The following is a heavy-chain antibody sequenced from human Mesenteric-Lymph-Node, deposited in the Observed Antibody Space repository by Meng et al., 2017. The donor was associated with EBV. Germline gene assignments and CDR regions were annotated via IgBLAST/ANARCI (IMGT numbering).Heavy chain of an antibody. V-gene: IGHV4-34*01. J-gene: IGHJ4*02. CDR1: GGSFSGYY. CDR2: INHSGST. D-gene: IGHD5-24*01. CDR3: ARGMATII. Sequence: QVQLQQWGAGLLKPSETLSLTCAVYGGSFSGYYWSWIRQPPGKGLEWIGEINHSGSTNYNPSLKSRVTISVDTSKNQFSLKLSSVTAADTVVYYCARGMATIIWGQGTLVTVSS.